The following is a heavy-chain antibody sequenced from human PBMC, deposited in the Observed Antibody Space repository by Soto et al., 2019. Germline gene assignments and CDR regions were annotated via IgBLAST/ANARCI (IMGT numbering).Heavy chain of an antibody. CDR3: ATRLVMPGTNYFDT. J-gene: IGHJ4*02. CDR2: ISTSSTYI. CDR1: GFTFSTHS. Sequence: WGSLRLSCAASGFTFSTHSMHWDRHVPGKGLVWVSSISTSSTYIDYADSVKGRFTISRDNAKNSLLLQMSSLRADDTAVYFFATRLVMPGTNYFDTWARGALVTVSS. V-gene: IGHV3-21*01. D-gene: IGHD6-6*01.